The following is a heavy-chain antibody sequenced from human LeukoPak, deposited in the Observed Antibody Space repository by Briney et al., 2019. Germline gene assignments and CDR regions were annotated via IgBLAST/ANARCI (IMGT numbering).Heavy chain of an antibody. V-gene: IGHV4-59*01. CDR1: GASISRNY. CDR3: ARGFGYDAFDI. D-gene: IGHD3-10*01. CDR2: IYYTGST. Sequence: SETLSLTCTVSGASISRNYWSWIRQAPGKGLEWIGFIYYTGSTNYNPSLKSRVTISVDTSKNQFSLKLSSVTAADTAVYYCARGFGYDAFDIWGQGTMVTVSS. J-gene: IGHJ3*02.